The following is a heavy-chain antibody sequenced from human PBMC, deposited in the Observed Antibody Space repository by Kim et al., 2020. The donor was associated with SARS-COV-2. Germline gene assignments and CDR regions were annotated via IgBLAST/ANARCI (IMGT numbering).Heavy chain of an antibody. CDR1: GFTFSSYD. CDR3: ARARIAAAGGGFDP. D-gene: IGHD6-13*01. Sequence: GGSLRLSCAASGFTFSSYDMHWVRQATGKGLEWVSAIGTAGDTYYPGSVKGQFTISRENAKNSLYLQMNSLRAGDTAVYYCARARIAAAGGGFDPWGQGTLVTVSS. J-gene: IGHJ5*02. CDR2: IGTAGDT. V-gene: IGHV3-13*01.